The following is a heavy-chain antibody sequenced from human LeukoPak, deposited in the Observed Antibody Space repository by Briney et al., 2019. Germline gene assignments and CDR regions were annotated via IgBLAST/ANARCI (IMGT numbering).Heavy chain of an antibody. CDR2: ISAHNGNT. CDR1: GYTFTSYG. D-gene: IGHD3-10*01. Sequence: ASVKVSCKASGYTFTSYGISWVRQAPGQGLEWMGWISAHNGNTNYAQKLQGRVTMTTDTSTSTAYMELRSLRSDDTAVYYCARQMYGSGSNWFDPWGQGTLVTVSS. J-gene: IGHJ5*02. V-gene: IGHV1-18*01. CDR3: ARQMYGSGSNWFDP.